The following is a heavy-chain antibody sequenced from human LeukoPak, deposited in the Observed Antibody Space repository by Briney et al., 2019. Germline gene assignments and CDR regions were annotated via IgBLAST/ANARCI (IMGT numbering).Heavy chain of an antibody. CDR1: GFTFSSYS. Sequence: GGSLRLSCAASGFTFSSYSMNWVRQAPGKGLEWVSYISRIISYADSVKGRFTISRDNAKNSLYLQMNSLRPEDTAVYYCARRGYDRYYYYYYMDVWGKGTTVIVSS. V-gene: IGHV3-48*01. CDR3: ARRGYDRYYYYYYMDV. J-gene: IGHJ6*03. CDR2: ISRII. D-gene: IGHD5-12*01.